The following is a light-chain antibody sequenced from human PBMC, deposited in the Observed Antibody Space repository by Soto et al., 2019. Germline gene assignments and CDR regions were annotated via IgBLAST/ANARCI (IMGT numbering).Light chain of an antibody. CDR1: QSVSTNN. CDR3: QQFDNSLWT. CDR2: GAS. J-gene: IGKJ1*01. V-gene: IGKV3-20*01. Sequence: EIVLTQSPGTLSLSPGDRATLSCRASQSVSTNNFAWYQQRPGQAPRLLIYGASSRATGIPDRFSGSGSGPDFTLTISRLEPEDFAVYYCQQFDNSLWTFGQGTKVDIK.